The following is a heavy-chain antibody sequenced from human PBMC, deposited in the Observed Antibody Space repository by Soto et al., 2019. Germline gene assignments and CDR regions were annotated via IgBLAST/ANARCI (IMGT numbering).Heavy chain of an antibody. Sequence: PSETLSLTCTVSGCSINSGDYYWSWIRQHPGKGLEWIGHIYFTGNTFYIPSLKSRVSISLDTPKNQFSLNLSSVTAADTAIYYCVRVLASGYSSSWYLDYWGQGTLVTVS. J-gene: IGHJ4*02. CDR1: GCSINSGDYY. CDR3: VRVLASGYSSSWYLDY. V-gene: IGHV4-31*03. CDR2: IYFTGNT. D-gene: IGHD6-13*01.